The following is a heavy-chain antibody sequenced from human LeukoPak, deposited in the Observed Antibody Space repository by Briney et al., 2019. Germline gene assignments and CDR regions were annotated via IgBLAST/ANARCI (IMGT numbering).Heavy chain of an antibody. CDR2: IYTSGST. J-gene: IGHJ4*02. CDR3: ARERYYYDSSGYYLFDY. D-gene: IGHD3-22*01. V-gene: IGHV4-4*07. Sequence: PSETLSLTRTVSGGSISSYYWSWIRQPAGKGLEWIGRIYTSGSTNYNPSLKSRVTMSVDTSKNQFSLKLSSVTAADTAVYYCARERYYYDSSGYYLFDYWGQGTLVTVSS. CDR1: GGSISSYY.